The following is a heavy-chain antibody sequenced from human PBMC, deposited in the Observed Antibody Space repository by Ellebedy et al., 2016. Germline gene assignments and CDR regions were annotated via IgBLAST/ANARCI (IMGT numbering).Heavy chain of an antibody. Sequence: ASVKVSXXASGYTFNGHHIYWVRQAPGQGLECMGWVDLSNGVTNYGQRFQGRVTMTRDTSTNTAFMELLGLTSDDTAVYYCAREAGIAALGDWGQGTLVTVSS. CDR3: AREAGIAALGD. D-gene: IGHD6-13*01. CDR1: GYTFNGHH. CDR2: VDLSNGVT. J-gene: IGHJ4*02. V-gene: IGHV1-2*02.